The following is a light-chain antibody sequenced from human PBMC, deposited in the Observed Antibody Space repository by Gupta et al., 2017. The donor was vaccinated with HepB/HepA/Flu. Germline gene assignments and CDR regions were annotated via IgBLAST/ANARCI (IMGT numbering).Light chain of an antibody. CDR1: QGISSA. Sequence: AIQLTQSPSSLSASVGDRVTITCRASQGISSALAWYQQKPGKAPKLLIYDASSLESGVPSRFSGSGSGTDFTLTISSLQPEDFATYYCQQFNNYPQITFGGGTXVEIK. CDR3: QQFNNYPQIT. CDR2: DAS. J-gene: IGKJ4*01. V-gene: IGKV1D-13*01.